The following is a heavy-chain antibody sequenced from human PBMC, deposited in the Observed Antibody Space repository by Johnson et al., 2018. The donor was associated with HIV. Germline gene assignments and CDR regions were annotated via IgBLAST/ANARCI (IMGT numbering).Heavy chain of an antibody. D-gene: IGHD1-1*01. J-gene: IGHJ3*01. CDR2: ISFDGSTK. V-gene: IGHV3-30*04. CDR1: GLNFSDYS. Sequence: VQVVESGGGVVQPGRSMRLSCEASGLNFSDYSMHWVRQAPGKGLEWVAGISFDGSTKYYADSVKGRFTISRDNSKNTLYLQMNSLRAEETAVYYCAKDATLQDGTGACDLWGQGTMVTVSS. CDR3: AKDATLQDGTGACDL.